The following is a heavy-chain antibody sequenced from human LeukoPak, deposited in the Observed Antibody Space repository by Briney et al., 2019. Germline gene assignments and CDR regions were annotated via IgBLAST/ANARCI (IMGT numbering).Heavy chain of an antibody. CDR1: GGSFSGYY. V-gene: IGHV4-34*01. Sequence: KPSEALSLTCAVYGGSFSGYYWSWIRQPPGKGLEWIGEINHSGSTNYNPSLKSRDTISVDTSKNQFSLKLSSVTAADTAVYYCARVYYYYMDVWGKGTTVTVSS. J-gene: IGHJ6*03. CDR3: ARVYYYYMDV. CDR2: INHSGST.